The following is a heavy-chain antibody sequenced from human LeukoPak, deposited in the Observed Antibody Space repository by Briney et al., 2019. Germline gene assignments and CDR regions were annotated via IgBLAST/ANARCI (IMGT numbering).Heavy chain of an antibody. CDR3: ARHHYYYSASYYYYGMDV. CDR1: GGTFSSYA. V-gene: IGHV1-69*04. D-gene: IGHD3-10*01. J-gene: IGHJ6*02. CDR2: IIPILGIA. Sequence: SVKVSCKASGGTFSSYAISWVRQAPGQGLEWMGRIIPILGIANYAQKFQVRVTITADKSTSTAYMELRSLRAEATVVYYCARHHYYYSASYYYYGMDVWGQGTTVIVFS.